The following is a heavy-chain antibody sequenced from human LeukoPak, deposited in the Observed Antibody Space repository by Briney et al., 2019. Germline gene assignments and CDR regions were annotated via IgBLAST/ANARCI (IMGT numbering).Heavy chain of an antibody. CDR2: ISSSSSYI. V-gene: IGHV3-21*01. D-gene: IGHD1-1*01. CDR1: GFTFSSYS. CDR3: AREGTDSSSFDY. Sequence: GGSLRLSCAASGFTFSSYSMNWVRQAPGKGLEWVSSISSSSSYIYYADSVKGRFTISRDNAKNSLYLQMNSLRAEDTAVYHCAREGTDSSSFDYWGQGTLVTVSS. J-gene: IGHJ4*02.